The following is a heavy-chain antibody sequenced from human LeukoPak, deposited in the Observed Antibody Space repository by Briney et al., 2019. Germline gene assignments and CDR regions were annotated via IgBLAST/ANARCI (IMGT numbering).Heavy chain of an antibody. J-gene: IGHJ5*02. CDR1: GGSISSYY. CDR2: IYYSGST. V-gene: IGHV4-59*01. D-gene: IGHD3-16*01. Sequence: SETLSLTCTVSGGSISSYYWSWIRQPPGKGPEWIGYIYYSGSTNYNPSLKSRVTISVDTSKNQFSLKLSSVTAADTAVYYCAAVTFGGVLDPWGQGTLVTVSS. CDR3: AAVTFGGVLDP.